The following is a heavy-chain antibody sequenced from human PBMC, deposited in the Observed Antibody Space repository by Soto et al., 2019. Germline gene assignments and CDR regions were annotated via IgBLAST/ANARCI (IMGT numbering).Heavy chain of an antibody. CDR1: GGSVSSGTYY. CDR2: IYYSGST. CDR3: ARGGGGTAAFDY. J-gene: IGHJ4*02. Sequence: ASETLSLTCTVSGGSVSSGTYYWRWIWQPPGKGLECIGYIYYSGSTNYNPSLKSRVTISVDTSKNQFSLKMNSVTAADTAVYYCARGGGGTAAFDYWGQGTLVTVSS. V-gene: IGHV4-61*01. D-gene: IGHD1-1*01.